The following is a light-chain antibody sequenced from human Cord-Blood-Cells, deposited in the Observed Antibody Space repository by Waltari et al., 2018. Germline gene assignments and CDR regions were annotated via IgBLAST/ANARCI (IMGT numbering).Light chain of an antibody. Sequence: EIVLTQSPGTLSLSPGERATLSCRASQSVSSSYLAWYQQKPGQAPMLLIYGASSRATGIPDRFSGSASGTDFTLTISRLEPEDFAVYYCQQYGSSSYTFGQGTKLEIK. V-gene: IGKV3-20*01. J-gene: IGKJ2*01. CDR2: GAS. CDR3: QQYGSSSYT. CDR1: QSVSSSY.